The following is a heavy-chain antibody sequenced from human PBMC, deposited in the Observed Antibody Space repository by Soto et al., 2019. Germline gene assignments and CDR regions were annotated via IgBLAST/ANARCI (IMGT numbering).Heavy chain of an antibody. Sequence: GASVKVSFKASGGTFSSYAISWVRQAPGQGLEWMGGIIPIFGTANYAQKFQGRVTITADESTSTAYMELSSLRSEDTAVYYCARDCGILTGYPQDYYYYGMDVWGQGTTVTVS. J-gene: IGHJ6*02. CDR2: IIPIFGTA. D-gene: IGHD3-9*01. V-gene: IGHV1-69*13. CDR3: ARDCGILTGYPQDYYYYGMDV. CDR1: GGTFSSYA.